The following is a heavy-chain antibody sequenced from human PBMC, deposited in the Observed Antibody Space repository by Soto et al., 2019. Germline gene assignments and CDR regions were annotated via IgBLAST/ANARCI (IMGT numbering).Heavy chain of an antibody. V-gene: IGHV3-9*01. Sequence: PGGSLRLSCAASGFTFDDYAMHWVRQAPGKGLEWVSGISWNSGSIGYADSVKGRFTISRDNAKNSLYLQMNSLRAEDTALYYCAKAPGIAAYRYWYFDLWGRGTLVTVSS. CDR3: AKAPGIAAYRYWYFDL. J-gene: IGHJ2*01. CDR2: ISWNSGSI. D-gene: IGHD6-13*01. CDR1: GFTFDDYA.